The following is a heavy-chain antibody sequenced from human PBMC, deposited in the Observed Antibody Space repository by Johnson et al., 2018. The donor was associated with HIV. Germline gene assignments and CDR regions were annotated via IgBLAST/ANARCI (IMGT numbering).Heavy chain of an antibody. CDR3: ARFDSGLAWQGLDI. J-gene: IGHJ3*02. V-gene: IGHV3-30*04. D-gene: IGHD2-15*01. CDR1: GFTFSSYV. CDR2: ISYDGSNK. Sequence: QVQLVESGGGVVQPGRSLRLSCAASGFTFSSYVMHWVRQATGKGLEWVAVISYDGSNKYNADSVKGRFTISRDNSKNTLYLQMNSLRAEDTAVYYCARFDSGLAWQGLDIWGQGTMVTVAA.